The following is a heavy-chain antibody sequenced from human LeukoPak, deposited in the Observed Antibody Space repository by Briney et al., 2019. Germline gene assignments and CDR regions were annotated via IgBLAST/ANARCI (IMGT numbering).Heavy chain of an antibody. CDR1: GGSVSSGSYY. J-gene: IGHJ5*02. Sequence: PSETLSLTCTVSGGSVSSGSYYWRWIRQPPGKGLEWIGYIYYSGSTNYNPSLKSRATMSVDTSMNQFSLKLSSVTAADTAVYYCAKTIRVRGDAYNWFDPWGQGTLVTVSS. CDR3: AKTIRVRGDAYNWFDP. V-gene: IGHV4-61*01. D-gene: IGHD3-10*01. CDR2: IYYSGST.